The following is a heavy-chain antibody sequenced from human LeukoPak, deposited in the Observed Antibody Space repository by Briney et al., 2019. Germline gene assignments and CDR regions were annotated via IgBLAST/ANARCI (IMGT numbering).Heavy chain of an antibody. Sequence: SETLSLTCDVSGGSVTSTNWWTWVRQPPGKGLEWIGEVHLDGRTNYNPSLKSRLIMSVDFSKNHISLKLTSVTAADTAVYYCAREGGPYRPLDYSGQGTLVTVSS. V-gene: IGHV4-4*02. J-gene: IGHJ4*02. CDR3: AREGGPYRPLDY. CDR2: VHLDGRT. CDR1: GGSVTSTNW.